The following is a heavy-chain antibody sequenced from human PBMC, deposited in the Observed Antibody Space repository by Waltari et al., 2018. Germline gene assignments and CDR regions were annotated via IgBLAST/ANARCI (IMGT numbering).Heavy chain of an antibody. V-gene: IGHV1-58*01. CDR1: GFTFTSSA. D-gene: IGHD3-22*01. J-gene: IGHJ4*02. Sequence: QMQLVQSGPEVKKPGTSVKVSCKASGFTFTSSAVQWVRQARGQRLEWIGGIVAGSGKTNYAQKFQERVTITRDMSTSTAYMELSSLRSEDTAVYYCAADINYYDSRHPRQYFDYWGQGTLVTVSS. CDR3: AADINYYDSRHPRQYFDY. CDR2: IVAGSGKT.